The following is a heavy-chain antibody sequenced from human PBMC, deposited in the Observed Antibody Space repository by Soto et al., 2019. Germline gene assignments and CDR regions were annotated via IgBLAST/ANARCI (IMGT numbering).Heavy chain of an antibody. D-gene: IGHD3-9*01. J-gene: IGHJ6*02. V-gene: IGHV1-46*01. CDR2: INPSGGST. Sequence: ASVKVSCKASGYTFTTYHMHWVRQAPGQGLEWVGIINPSGGSTSYAHKFQGRVTMTRDTSTSTVYMELSSLRSEDTAVYYCARDRQCFDWLLINSYYFYDMDVWGQGTTVTVSS. CDR1: GYTFTTYH. CDR3: ARDRQCFDWLLINSYYFYDMDV.